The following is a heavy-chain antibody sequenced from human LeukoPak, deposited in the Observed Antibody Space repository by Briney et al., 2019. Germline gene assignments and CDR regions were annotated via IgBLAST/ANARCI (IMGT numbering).Heavy chain of an antibody. V-gene: IGHV4-59*01. CDR2: IYYSGST. CDR3: ARALGYYIDY. D-gene: IGHD3-3*01. Sequence: SETLSLTCTVSGGFISSYYWSWIRQPPGKGLEWIGYIYYSGSTNYNPSLKSRVTISVDTSKNQFSLKLSSVTAADTAVYYCARALGYYIDYWGQGTLVTVSS. J-gene: IGHJ4*02. CDR1: GGFISSYY.